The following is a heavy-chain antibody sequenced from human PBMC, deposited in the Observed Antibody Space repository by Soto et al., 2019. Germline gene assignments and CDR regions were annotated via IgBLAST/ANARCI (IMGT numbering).Heavy chain of an antibody. D-gene: IGHD1-1*01. CDR2: IIPIFGTA. CDR1: GGTFSSYA. CDR3: ALGQLERPFDY. V-gene: IGHV1-69*01. J-gene: IGHJ4*02. Sequence: QVQLVQSGAEVKKPGSSVKVSCKASGGTFSSYAISWVLQAPGQGLECMGEIIPIFGTANYAQNFQGRVTITADESTSTAYMELSSLRSEDTAVYYCALGQLERPFDYWGQGTLVTVSS.